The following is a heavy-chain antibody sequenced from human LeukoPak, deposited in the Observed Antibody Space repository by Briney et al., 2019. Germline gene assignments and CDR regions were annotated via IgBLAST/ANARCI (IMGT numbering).Heavy chain of an antibody. D-gene: IGHD2-15*01. CDR2: IYYSGST. CDR1: GGSISSYY. J-gene: IGHJ4*02. Sequence: SETLSLTCTVSGGSISSYYWSWIRQPPGKGLEWIGYIYYSGSTNYNSSLQSRVTMSVDTSKNQFSLKLTSVTAADTAVYYCARALNPLPGTYYFDYWGQGTLVTVSS. CDR3: ARALNPLPGTYYFDY. V-gene: IGHV4-59*12.